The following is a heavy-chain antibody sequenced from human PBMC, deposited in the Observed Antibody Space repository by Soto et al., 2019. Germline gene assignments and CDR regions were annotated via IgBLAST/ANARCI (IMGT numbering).Heavy chain of an antibody. CDR2: IFYSGTT. V-gene: IGHV4-30-4*01. CDR3: ARDLWVEPELYYYGMDV. J-gene: IGHJ6*02. CDR1: GDSIISADYY. Sequence: SETLSLTCTVSGDSIISADYYWSWIRRTPGKGLEWIGHIFYSGTTYYNPSLKSRLTISVDTSKNHFSLRLTSVTAADTAVYYCARDLWVEPELYYYGMDVWGQGTTVTVSS. D-gene: IGHD1-1*01.